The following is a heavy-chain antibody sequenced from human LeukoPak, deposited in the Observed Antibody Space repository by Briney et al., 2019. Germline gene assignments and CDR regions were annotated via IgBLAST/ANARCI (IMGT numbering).Heavy chain of an antibody. Sequence: SETLSLTCTVSGGSISSYYWSWIRQPAGKGLEWIGRIYTSGSTNYNPSLKSRVTISVDTSKNQFSLKLSSVTAADTAVYYCARDQEYYYDSSGYRKPHWYFDLWGRGTLVTVSS. D-gene: IGHD3-22*01. CDR1: GGSISSYY. CDR2: IYTSGST. V-gene: IGHV4-4*07. J-gene: IGHJ2*01. CDR3: ARDQEYYYDSSGYRKPHWYFDL.